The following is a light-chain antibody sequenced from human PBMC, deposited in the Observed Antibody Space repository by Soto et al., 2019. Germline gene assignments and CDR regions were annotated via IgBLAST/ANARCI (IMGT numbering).Light chain of an antibody. CDR1: QSVNTN. CDR3: QQYNNWPRT. J-gene: IGKJ1*01. CDR2: GAS. Sequence: EILLTQSPATLSLSPGERATLSCRASQSVNTNVAWYQQEPGQAPRLLIYGASTRATGIPARFSGSVSGTEFALTISSLQSEDFAVYYCQQYNNWPRTFGQGTKVDIK. V-gene: IGKV3D-15*01.